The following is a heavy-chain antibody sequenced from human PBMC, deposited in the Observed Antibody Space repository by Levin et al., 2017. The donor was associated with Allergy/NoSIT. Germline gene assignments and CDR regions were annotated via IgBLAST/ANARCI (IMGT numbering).Heavy chain of an antibody. CDR3: ARTLHYYDSSGQYYYYGMDV. CDR2: ISAYNGNT. Sequence: ASVKVSCKASGYTFTSYGISWVRQAPGQGLEWMGWISAYNGNTNYAQKLQGRVTMTTDTSTSTAYMELRSLRSDDTAVYYCARTLHYYDSSGQYYYYGMDVWGQGTTVTVSS. J-gene: IGHJ6*02. V-gene: IGHV1-18*01. D-gene: IGHD3-22*01. CDR1: GYTFTSYG.